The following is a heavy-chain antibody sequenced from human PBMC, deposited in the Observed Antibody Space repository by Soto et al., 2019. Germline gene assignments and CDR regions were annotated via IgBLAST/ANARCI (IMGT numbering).Heavy chain of an antibody. V-gene: IGHV1-69*05. Sequence: ASVKVSCTASGGTFSSYSISWVRQAPGQGLEWMGGIIPIFGTANYAQKFQGRVTMTRDTSTSTVYMELSSLRSEDTAVYYCARGGSSWRYSMDVWGQGTTVTVS. CDR3: ARGGSSWRYSMDV. D-gene: IGHD6-13*01. J-gene: IGHJ6*02. CDR2: IIPIFGTA. CDR1: GGTFSSYS.